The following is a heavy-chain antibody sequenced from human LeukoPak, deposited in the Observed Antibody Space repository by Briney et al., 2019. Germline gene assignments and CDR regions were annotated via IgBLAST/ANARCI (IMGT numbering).Heavy chain of an antibody. J-gene: IGHJ4*02. CDR1: GGSISSGDYY. Sequence: SQTLSLTCTVSGGSISSGDYYWSWIRQPPGKGLEWIGYIYYSGSTYYNPSLKSRVTISVDTSKNQFSLKLSSVTAADTAVYYCARWSSGYYAFDYWGQGSLVTVSS. V-gene: IGHV4-30-4*01. CDR3: ARWSSGYYAFDY. CDR2: IYYSGST. D-gene: IGHD3-22*01.